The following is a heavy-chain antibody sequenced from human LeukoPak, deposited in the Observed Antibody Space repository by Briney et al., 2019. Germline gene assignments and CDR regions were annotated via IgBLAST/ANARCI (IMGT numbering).Heavy chain of an antibody. CDR2: IKQDGSEK. Sequence: PGGSLRLSCAASGFTFSSYWVSWVRQAPGKGLEWVANIKQDGSEKYYVDSVKGRFTISRDNAKNSLYLQMNSLRAEDTAVYYCARETLPYGSGRSDYYYYYMDVWGKGTTVTISS. J-gene: IGHJ6*03. CDR3: ARETLPYGSGRSDYYYYYMDV. D-gene: IGHD3-10*01. CDR1: GFTFSSYW. V-gene: IGHV3-7*01.